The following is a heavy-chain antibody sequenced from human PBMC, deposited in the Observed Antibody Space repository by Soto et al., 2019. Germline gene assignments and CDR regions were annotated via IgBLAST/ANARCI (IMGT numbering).Heavy chain of an antibody. D-gene: IGHD1-1*01. CDR1: DGSIRGLY. Sequence: QVQLQESGPGLVRPSETLSLTCSVSDGSIRGLYWTWVRQSPGKGLEWIGWIYSSGTTNYNPPLMSRVAFSVDTSKNQFSLKLTSVTAADTAIYYCARLRNHYFMDAWGKGTTVAVSS. CDR2: IYSSGTT. CDR3: ARLRNHYFMDA. V-gene: IGHV4-59*08. J-gene: IGHJ6*03.